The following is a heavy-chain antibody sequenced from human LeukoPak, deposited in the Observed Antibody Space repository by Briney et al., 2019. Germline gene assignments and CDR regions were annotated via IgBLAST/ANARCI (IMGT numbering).Heavy chain of an antibody. V-gene: IGHV4-34*01. CDR3: ARGFTWWFDP. Sequence: PSETLSLTCAVYGGSFSGYYWSWIRQPPGKGLEWIGEINHSGSTNYNPSLKSRVTISVDTSKNQFSLKLSSVTAADTAVYYCARGFTWWFDPWGQGTLVTVSS. J-gene: IGHJ5*02. CDR2: INHSGST. CDR1: GGSFSGYY.